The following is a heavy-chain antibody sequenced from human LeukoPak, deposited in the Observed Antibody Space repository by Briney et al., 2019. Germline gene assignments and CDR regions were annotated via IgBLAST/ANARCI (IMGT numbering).Heavy chain of an antibody. J-gene: IGHJ5*02. Sequence: SETLSLTCAVYGGSFSGCYWSWIRQPPGKGLEWIGEINHSGSTNYNPSLKSRVTISVDTSKNQFSLKLSSVTAADTAVYYCARAPYYDFWSGYSVLNWFDPGAREPWSPSPQ. CDR1: GGSFSGCY. CDR3: ARAPYYDFWSGYSVLNWFDP. D-gene: IGHD3-3*01. V-gene: IGHV4-34*01. CDR2: INHSGST.